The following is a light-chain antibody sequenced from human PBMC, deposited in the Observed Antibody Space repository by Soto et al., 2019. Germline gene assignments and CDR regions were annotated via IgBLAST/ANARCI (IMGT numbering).Light chain of an antibody. CDR3: QQYNSFTWT. CDR1: QSLTSW. CDR2: EAS. J-gene: IGKJ1*01. V-gene: IGKV1-5*03. Sequence: DIQMTQSPSTLSASVGDRVTITCRASQSLTSWLAWYQQKPGKAPKLLIYEASNLESGVPSRFSGSGSGTEFTLTISSLQPDDFATYYCQQYNSFTWTFGQGTKVEIK.